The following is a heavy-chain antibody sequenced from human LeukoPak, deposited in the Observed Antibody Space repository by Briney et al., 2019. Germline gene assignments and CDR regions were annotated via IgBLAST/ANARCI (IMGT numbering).Heavy chain of an antibody. Sequence: PGGSLRLSCAASGFTFSSYAMSWVRQAPGKGLEWVSDISSGGGSTYYADSVKGRFTISRDNSKNTLYLQMNSLRAEDTAVYYCAKAHVDTALGSYYFDYWGQGTLVTVSS. CDR1: GFTFSSYA. CDR2: ISSGGGST. V-gene: IGHV3-23*01. CDR3: AKAHVDTALGSYYFDY. J-gene: IGHJ4*02. D-gene: IGHD5-18*01.